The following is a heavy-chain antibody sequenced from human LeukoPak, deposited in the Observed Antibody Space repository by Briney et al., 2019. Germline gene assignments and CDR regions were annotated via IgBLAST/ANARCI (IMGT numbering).Heavy chain of an antibody. D-gene: IGHD5-18*01. CDR2: ISSGSTYM. J-gene: IGHJ4*02. V-gene: IGHV3-21*01. CDR1: AFTLSSYN. Sequence: GGSLRLSCEASAFTLSSYNMNWVRQAPGKGLEWISSISSGSTYMNYADFVKGRFTISRDNAKTSLYLQMNSLRAEDTAVYYCARDLSGITGYTYGRGIDYWGQGTLVTVSS. CDR3: ARDLSGITGYTYGRGIDY.